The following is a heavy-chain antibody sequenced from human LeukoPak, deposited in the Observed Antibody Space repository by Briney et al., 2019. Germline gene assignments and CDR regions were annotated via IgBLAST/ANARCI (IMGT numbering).Heavy chain of an antibody. J-gene: IGHJ3*02. CDR3: ATFLMRQGAQGIVVVPAAILATRTNAFDI. CDR1: GYTLTELS. CDR2: FDPEDGET. V-gene: IGHV1-24*01. D-gene: IGHD2-2*02. Sequence: ASVKVSCKVSGYTLTELSMHWVRQAPGKGLEWMGGFDPEDGETIYAQKFQGRVTMTEDTSTDTAYMELGSLRSEDTAVYYCATFLMRQGAQGIVVVPAAILATRTNAFDIWGQGTMVTVSS.